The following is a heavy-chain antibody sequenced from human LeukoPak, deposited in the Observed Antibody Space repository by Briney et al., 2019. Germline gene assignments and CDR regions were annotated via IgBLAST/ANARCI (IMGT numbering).Heavy chain of an antibody. J-gene: IGHJ6*04. V-gene: IGHV1-8*01. Sequence: ASVKVSCKASGYTFTSYDINWVRQATGQGLEWLGWMNPNSGNTGYAQNFQGRVTMTRNTSIDTAYMELSSLRYEDTAVYYCARDYYGSKSSSFDPWGKGTTVTISS. CDR2: MNPNSGNT. D-gene: IGHD3-10*01. CDR3: ARDYYGSKSSSFDP. CDR1: GYTFTSYD.